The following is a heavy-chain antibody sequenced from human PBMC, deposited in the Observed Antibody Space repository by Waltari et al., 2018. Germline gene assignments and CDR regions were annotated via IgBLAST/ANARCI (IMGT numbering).Heavy chain of an antibody. CDR2: INHSGST. Sequence: QVQLQQWGAGLLKHSETLSLTCAVYSGSFSGYYWSWIRQPPGKGLEWIGEINHSGSTNYTSSLKSRVTISVDTSKNQFSLNLSSVTAADCASSIAVAGTGGFDYWAQGTLVTVSS. CDR3: VAGTGGFDY. J-gene: IGHJ4*02. CDR1: SGSFSGYY. V-gene: IGHV4-34*01. D-gene: IGHD6-19*01.